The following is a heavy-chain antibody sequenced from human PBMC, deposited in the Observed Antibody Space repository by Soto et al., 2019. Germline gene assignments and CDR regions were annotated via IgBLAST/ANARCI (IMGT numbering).Heavy chain of an antibody. J-gene: IGHJ6*03. Sequence: SQTLSLTCAISGDSVSSNSAAWNWIRQSPSRGLEWLGRTYYRSKWYNDYAVSVKSRITINPDTSKNQFSLQLNSVTPEDTAVYYCARGVDIVVVVAATPHYYYYTDVWGKGTTVTVSS. CDR3: ARGVDIVVVVAATPHYYYYTDV. CDR1: GDSVSSNSAA. D-gene: IGHD2-15*01. V-gene: IGHV6-1*01. CDR2: TYYRSKWYN.